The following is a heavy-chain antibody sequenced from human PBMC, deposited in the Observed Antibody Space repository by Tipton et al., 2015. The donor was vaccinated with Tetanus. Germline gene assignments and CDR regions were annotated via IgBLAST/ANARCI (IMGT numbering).Heavy chain of an antibody. CDR3: ARVQEQRIYYYGMDV. D-gene: IGHD6-25*01. J-gene: IGHJ6*02. CDR2: INPNRGGT. CDR1: GYTFTGNY. V-gene: IGHV1-2*02. Sequence: QLVQSGPEVKRPGASVRVSCKASGYTFTGNYIHWVRRAPGQGLEWMGWINPNRGGTFYAQKFHGSVTMTSDTSSSTVYMELSRLRSDDTAVYYCARVQEQRIYYYGMDVWGQGTTVTVSS.